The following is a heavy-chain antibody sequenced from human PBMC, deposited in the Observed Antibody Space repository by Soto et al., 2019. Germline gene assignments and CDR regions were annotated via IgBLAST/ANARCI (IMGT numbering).Heavy chain of an antibody. CDR3: ARAIGRHDSY. J-gene: IGHJ4*02. CDR2: INQDGSEK. Sequence: EVQLVESGGGLVQPGGSLRLSCAASGFTFSSYWMTWVRQAPGKGLEWVANINQDGSEKYYVDSVKGRFTISRDNAKDSMYLQMNSLRAEDTAVYYCARAIGRHDSYWGQGNLVTVSS. D-gene: IGHD1-1*01. CDR1: GFTFSSYW. V-gene: IGHV3-7*01.